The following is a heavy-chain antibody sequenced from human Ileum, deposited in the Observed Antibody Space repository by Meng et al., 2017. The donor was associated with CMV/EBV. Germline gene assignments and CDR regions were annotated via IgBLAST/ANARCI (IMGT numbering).Heavy chain of an antibody. J-gene: IGHJ4*02. CDR2: IKEDGSEK. D-gene: IGHD6-13*01. Sequence: GESLKISCAASGFNFYIYWMGWVRQAPGKGPEWVAVIKEDGSEKYFVESAKGRFTISRDNAKNSLFLQMNSLRVEDTAVYYCARGPHRAAAGSYWGQGTLVTVSS. CDR3: ARGPHRAAAGSY. V-gene: IGHV3-7*01. CDR1: GFNFYIYW.